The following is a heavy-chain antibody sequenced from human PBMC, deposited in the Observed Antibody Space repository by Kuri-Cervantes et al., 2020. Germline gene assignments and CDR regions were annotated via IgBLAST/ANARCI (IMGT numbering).Heavy chain of an antibody. CDR2: ISSSSSTI. CDR1: GFTFRSYS. CDR3: ARDQDPVYGDYDAITLGAFDI. J-gene: IGHJ3*02. D-gene: IGHD4-17*01. V-gene: IGHV3-48*04. Sequence: GGSLRLSCAASGFTFRSYSMSWVRQAPGKGLEWVSYISSSSSTIYYADSVKGRFTISRDNAKNSLYLQMNSLRAEDTAVYYCARDQDPVYGDYDAITLGAFDIWGQGTMVTVSS.